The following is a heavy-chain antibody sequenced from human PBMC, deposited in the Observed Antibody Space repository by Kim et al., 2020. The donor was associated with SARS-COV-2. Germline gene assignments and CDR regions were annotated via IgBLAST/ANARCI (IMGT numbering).Heavy chain of an antibody. V-gene: IGHV1-8*01. D-gene: IGHD3-10*01. Sequence: YAQKFQGRVTMTRNTSISTTYMELSSLRSEDTAVYYCARARGRWFGEFGYWGQGTLVTVSS. J-gene: IGHJ4*02. CDR3: ARARGRWFGEFGY.